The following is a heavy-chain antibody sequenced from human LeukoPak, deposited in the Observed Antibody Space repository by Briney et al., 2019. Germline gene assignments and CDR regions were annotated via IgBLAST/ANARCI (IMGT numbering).Heavy chain of an antibody. CDR2: ISGTGSNT. J-gene: IGHJ4*02. CDR1: GFTPSGYA. V-gene: IGHV3-23*01. CDR3: APRPPVIVAGPFDY. D-gene: IGHD5-12*01. Sequence: GGSLRLSCAASGFTPSGYAMGWVRQAPGKGLEWVSTISGTGSNTHYADSVKGRFTISRDNSKNTLYLQMNSLRAEDTAVYFCAPRPPVIVAGPFDYWGQGILVTVSS.